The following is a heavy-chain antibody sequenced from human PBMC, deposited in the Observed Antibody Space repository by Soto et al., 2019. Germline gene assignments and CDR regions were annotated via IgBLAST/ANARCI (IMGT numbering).Heavy chain of an antibody. CDR1: GGSISSSSYY. CDR2: ISYSGST. J-gene: IGHJ4*02. Sequence: SETLSLTCTVSGGSISSSSYYWGWIRQPPGKGLEWIGSISYSGSTYYNPSLKSRVTISVDTSKNQFSLKLSSVTAADTAVYYCARPGLVGTTYPIDFWGKGTLVPVSS. D-gene: IGHD1-26*01. V-gene: IGHV4-39*01. CDR3: ARPGLVGTTYPIDF.